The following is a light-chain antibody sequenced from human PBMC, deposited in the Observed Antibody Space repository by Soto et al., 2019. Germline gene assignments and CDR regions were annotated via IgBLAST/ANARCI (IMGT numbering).Light chain of an antibody. CDR3: QERSGWPRGT. V-gene: IGKV3-11*01. J-gene: IGKJ4*01. Sequence: EIVLTQSPATLSLSPGERATLSCRASQSVSSYLAWYQQKPGQSPRLLIYDASNRATGIPARFSGSGSGTDFTLTTSSLEPEDFAVYYCQERSGWPRGTFGGGTKVDIK. CDR1: QSVSSY. CDR2: DAS.